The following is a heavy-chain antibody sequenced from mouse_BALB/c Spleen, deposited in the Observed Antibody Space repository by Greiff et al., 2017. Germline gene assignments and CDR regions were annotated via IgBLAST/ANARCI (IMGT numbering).Heavy chain of an antibody. J-gene: IGHJ2*01. CDR1: GYSFTGYF. V-gene: IGHV1-20*02. CDR3: ARGGYYLDY. CDR2: INPYNGDT. Sequence: VQLQQSGPELVKPGASVKISCKASGYSFTGYFMNWVMQSHGKSLEWIGRINPYNGDTFYNQKFKGKATLTVDKSSSTAHMELLSLASEDSAVYYCARGGYYLDYWGQGTTLTVSS.